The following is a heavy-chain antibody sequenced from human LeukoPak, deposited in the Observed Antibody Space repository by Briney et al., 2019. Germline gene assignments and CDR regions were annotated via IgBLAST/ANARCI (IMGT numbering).Heavy chain of an antibody. Sequence: PGGSLRLSCAASRFTVSSNYMSWVRQAPGKGLEWVSVIYSGGSTYYADSVKGRFTISRDNSKNTLYLQMNSLRAEDTAVYYCARVTRPYYYDSSGYSWGQGTLVTVSS. D-gene: IGHD3-22*01. CDR3: ARVTRPYYYDSSGYS. CDR1: RFTVSSNY. V-gene: IGHV3-53*01. CDR2: IYSGGST. J-gene: IGHJ5*02.